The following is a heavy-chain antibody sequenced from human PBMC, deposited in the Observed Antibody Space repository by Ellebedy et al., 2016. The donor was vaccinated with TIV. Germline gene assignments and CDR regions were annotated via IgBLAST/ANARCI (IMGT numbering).Heavy chain of an antibody. V-gene: IGHV3-23*01. CDR2: ISGSGGST. J-gene: IGHJ4*02. Sequence: GGSLRLXCAASGFTFSSYAISWVRQAPGKGLEWVSAISGSGGSTYYADSVKGRFTISRDNSKNTLYLQMNSLRAEDTAVYYCAKAGSGYFEGYFDYWGQGTLVTVSS. CDR1: GFTFSSYA. D-gene: IGHD3-22*01. CDR3: AKAGSGYFEGYFDY.